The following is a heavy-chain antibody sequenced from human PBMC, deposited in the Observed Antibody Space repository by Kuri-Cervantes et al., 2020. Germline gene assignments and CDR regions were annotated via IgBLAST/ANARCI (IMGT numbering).Heavy chain of an antibody. J-gene: IGHJ6*02. CDR2: ISSSGSTI. D-gene: IGHD3-22*01. CDR1: GFTFSDYY. CDR3: ARDRLRYDGSGYYALYSRYGMDV. Sequence: GESLKISCAASGFTFSDYYMSWIRQAPGKGLEWVSYISSSGSTIYYADSVKGRFTISRDNSKNTLYLQMGSLRAEDMAVHYCARDRLRYDGSGYYALYSRYGMDVWGQGTTVTVSS. V-gene: IGHV3-11*04.